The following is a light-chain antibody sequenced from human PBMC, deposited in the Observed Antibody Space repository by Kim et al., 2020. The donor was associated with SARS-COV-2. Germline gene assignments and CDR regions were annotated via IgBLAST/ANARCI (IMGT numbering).Light chain of an antibody. CDR2: DVS. V-gene: IGLV2-14*03. CDR3: TSYTSSSTYV. CDR1: SSDVGAYKY. J-gene: IGLJ1*01. Sequence: QSALTQPASVSGSPGQSITISCAGTSSDVGAYKYVSWYQQHPGKAPKLLIYDVSDRPSGFSNRFSGSKSGNTASLTISGLQAEDEADYYCTSYTSSSTYVFGTGTKVTVL.